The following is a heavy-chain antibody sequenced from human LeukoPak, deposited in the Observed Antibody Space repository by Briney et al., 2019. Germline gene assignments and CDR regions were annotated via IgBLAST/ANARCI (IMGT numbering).Heavy chain of an antibody. CDR1: GFPFSNYA. CDR2: ISGDGGTT. V-gene: IGHV3-23*01. D-gene: IGHD6-13*01. Sequence: GRSLRLSCAASGFPFSNYAMSWVRQAPGKGLECVSVISGDGGTTYYADSVKGRFTISRDNSRNTLYLQMNSLRAEDTAVYYCARVLQQLAWFDPWGQGTLVTVSS. J-gene: IGHJ5*02. CDR3: ARVLQQLAWFDP.